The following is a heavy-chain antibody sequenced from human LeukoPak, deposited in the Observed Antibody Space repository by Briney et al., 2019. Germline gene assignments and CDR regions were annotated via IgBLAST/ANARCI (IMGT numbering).Heavy chain of an antibody. J-gene: IGHJ3*02. CDR2: IYYSGST. Sequence: SETLSLTCTVSGGSISSYYWSWIRQPPGKGLEWIGYIYYSGSTNYNPSLKSRVTISVDTSKNQFSLKLSSVTAADTAVYYCARHALRSRGYAFDIWGQGTMVTVSS. D-gene: IGHD3-10*01. CDR3: ARHALRSRGYAFDI. V-gene: IGHV4-59*08. CDR1: GGSISSYY.